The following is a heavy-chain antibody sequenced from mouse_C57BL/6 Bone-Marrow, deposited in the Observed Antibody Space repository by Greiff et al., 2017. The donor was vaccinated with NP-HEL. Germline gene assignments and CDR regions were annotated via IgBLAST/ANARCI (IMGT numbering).Heavy chain of an antibody. CDR2: IHPNSGST. J-gene: IGHJ4*01. Sequence: QVQLQQPGAELVKPGASVKLSCKASGYTFTSYWMHWVKQRPGQGLEWIGMIHPNSGSTNYNEKFKSKATLTVDKSSSTAYMQLSSLTSEDSAVYYCARYDYDAGYYYAMDYWGQGTSVTVSS. D-gene: IGHD2-4*01. V-gene: IGHV1-64*01. CDR1: GYTFTSYW. CDR3: ARYDYDAGYYYAMDY.